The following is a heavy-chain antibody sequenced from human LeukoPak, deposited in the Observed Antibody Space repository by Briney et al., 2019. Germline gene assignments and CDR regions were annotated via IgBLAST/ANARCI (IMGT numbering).Heavy chain of an antibody. D-gene: IGHD5-12*01. V-gene: IGHV3-74*01. CDR2: INSDGSST. J-gene: IGHJ4*02. CDR1: GFTFSSYW. Sequence: PGGSLRLSCAASGFTFSSYWMHWVRQAPGKGLVWVSRINSDGSSTSYADSVKGRFTISRDNAKNTLYLQMNSLRAEDTAVYHCARGGGYSGYGYWGQGTLVTVSS. CDR3: ARGGGYSGYGY.